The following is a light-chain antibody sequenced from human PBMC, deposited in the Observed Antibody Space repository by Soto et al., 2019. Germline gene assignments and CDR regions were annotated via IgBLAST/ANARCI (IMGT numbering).Light chain of an antibody. J-gene: IGKJ5*01. CDR1: QSVSSNF. CDR2: DAS. Sequence: EIVLTQSPGTLSLSPWERATLSCRASQSVSSNFLAWYQHKPGQSPRLLIYDASSRATGIPDRFSGSGSGTDFTLTISRLEPEDFAVYYCQQYGSSPITFGQGTRLEI. V-gene: IGKV3-20*01. CDR3: QQYGSSPIT.